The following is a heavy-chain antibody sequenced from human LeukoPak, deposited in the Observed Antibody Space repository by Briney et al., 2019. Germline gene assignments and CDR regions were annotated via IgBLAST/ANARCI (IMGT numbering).Heavy chain of an antibody. J-gene: IGHJ4*02. V-gene: IGHV1-18*01. Sequence: ASVKVSCKASGYTFSSYAISWVRQDPGQGLEWMGWVSGYDGNTNSAQKLQGRGTMTTDTTPGKAYMQLRSLRSDDTAVYYCARGAVAGTRFYYFDHWGQGTLVTVSS. CDR2: VSGYDGNT. CDR1: GYTFSSYA. D-gene: IGHD6-19*01. CDR3: ARGAVAGTRFYYFDH.